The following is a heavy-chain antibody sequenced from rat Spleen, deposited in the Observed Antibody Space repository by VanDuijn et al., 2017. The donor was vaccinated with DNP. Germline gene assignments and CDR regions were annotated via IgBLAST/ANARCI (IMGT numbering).Heavy chain of an antibody. CDR2: INKDSSTI. Sequence: EVKLVESGGDLVQPGRSLKLSCAASGFNFNDYWMAWVRQAPGKGLEWIGEINKDSSTIIYSPSLKDKFTISRDNAQNTLYLQMSILGSEDTAIYYCSKGPNFGGYSDYFDYWGQGVMVTVSS. CDR3: SKGPNFGGYSDYFDY. D-gene: IGHD1-11*01. CDR1: GFNFNDYW. V-gene: IGHV4-2*01. J-gene: IGHJ2*01.